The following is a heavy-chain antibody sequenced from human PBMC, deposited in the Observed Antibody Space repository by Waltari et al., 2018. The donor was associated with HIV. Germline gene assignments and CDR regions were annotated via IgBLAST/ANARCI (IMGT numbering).Heavy chain of an antibody. Sequence: VQLVQSGAEMRKHGASVKVSCRASGYTFSAYPISWVRQAPGKGFEWMGWISGYNGNTNYAKKFQGRVNMTTDTSTSTAHMELRSLRSDDTAVYYCARGVSIVRGVMIRGHMDVWGQGTTVTVSS. V-gene: IGHV1-18*01. D-gene: IGHD3-10*01. CDR2: ISGYNGNT. CDR1: GYTFSAYP. J-gene: IGHJ6*02. CDR3: ARGVSIVRGVMIRGHMDV.